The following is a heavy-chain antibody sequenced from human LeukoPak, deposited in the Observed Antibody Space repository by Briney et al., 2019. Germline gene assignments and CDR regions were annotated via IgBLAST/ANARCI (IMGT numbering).Heavy chain of an antibody. J-gene: IGHJ6*02. CDR1: GSIFTSYW. CDR3: ARLGIVVVPAATRNYSYGMDV. Sequence: GESLQISCKGSGSIFTSYWIGWVRQLQGKGLEWMGIIYPGDSDTRYSPSFQGQVTISADKSISTAYLQWSSLKASDTAMYYCARLGIVVVPAATRNYSYGMDVWGQGTTVTVSS. D-gene: IGHD2-2*01. V-gene: IGHV5-51*01. CDR2: IYPGDSDT.